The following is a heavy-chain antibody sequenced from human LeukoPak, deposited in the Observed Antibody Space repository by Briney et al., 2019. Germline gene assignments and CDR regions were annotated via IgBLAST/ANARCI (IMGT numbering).Heavy chain of an antibody. J-gene: IGHJ5*02. CDR1: GFTFSDYA. V-gene: IGHV3-23*01. D-gene: IGHD4-17*01. CDR2: ISYSGGNT. Sequence: GGSLRLSCAASGFTFSDYAMNWVRQALGRGLEWVSTISYSGGNTYYADPVKGRFTISRDNSKNTLYLQMNSLRAEDTAVYYCARSGDYDGTNWFDPWGQGTLVTVSS. CDR3: ARSGDYDGTNWFDP.